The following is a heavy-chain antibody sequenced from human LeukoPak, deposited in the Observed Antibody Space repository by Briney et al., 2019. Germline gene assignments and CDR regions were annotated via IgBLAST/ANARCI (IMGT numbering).Heavy chain of an antibody. V-gene: IGHV4-59*01. CDR3: ARDITMVRVVTHYYGMDV. CDR1: GGSISGNY. D-gene: IGHD3-10*01. CDR2: IYHSGST. J-gene: IGHJ6*02. Sequence: SETLSLTCTVSGGSISGNYWSWMRQPPGKGLEWIGYIYHSGSTNYNPSLKSRVTISVDTSKNQFSLKLSSVTAADTAVYYCARDITMVRVVTHYYGMDVWGQRTTVTVSS.